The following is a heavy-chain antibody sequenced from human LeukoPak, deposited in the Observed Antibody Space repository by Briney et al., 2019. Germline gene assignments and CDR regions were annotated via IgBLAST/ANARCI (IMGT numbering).Heavy chain of an antibody. V-gene: IGHV3-33*01. CDR1: GFTFSSYG. D-gene: IGHD3-3*01. CDR2: IWFDGSKQ. J-gene: IGHJ4*02. CDR3: AREASGYYRDF. Sequence: GGSLRLSCAASGFTFSSYGMHWVRQAPGKGLEWVAVIWFDGSKQEYADPLKGRFTISRDDAKNTLCLQMNSLRVEDTAVYYCAREASGYYRDFWGQGTLVTVSS.